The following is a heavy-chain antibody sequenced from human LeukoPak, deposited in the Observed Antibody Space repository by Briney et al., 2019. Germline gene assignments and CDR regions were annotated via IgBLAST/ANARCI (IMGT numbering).Heavy chain of an antibody. CDR2: ISGSGGST. CDR1: GFTFSSYA. Sequence: GGSLRLSCAASGFTFSSYAMSWVRQAPGKGLEWVSAISGSGGSTYYAASVKGRFTISRDNSKNTLYLQMNSLRAEDTAVYYCAKAAYCSSTSCSDEYYYYYYGMDVWGQGTTVTVSS. CDR3: AKAAYCSSTSCSDEYYYYYYGMDV. D-gene: IGHD2-2*01. J-gene: IGHJ6*02. V-gene: IGHV3-23*01.